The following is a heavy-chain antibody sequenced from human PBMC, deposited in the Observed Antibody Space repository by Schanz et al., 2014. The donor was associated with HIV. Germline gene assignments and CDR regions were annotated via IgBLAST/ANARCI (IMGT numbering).Heavy chain of an antibody. J-gene: IGHJ6*02. V-gene: IGHV3-9*01. CDR2: MSWNRRRI. Sequence: EVQLMESGGGLVQPGRSLRLSCAASGFTLEDYAMHWVRQAPGKGLEWVSGMSWNRRRIGYGDAVKGRFTISRDNAKNTLDLQMHSLRVEDTAVYFCARDYYYSIDVWGQGTTVIVSS. CDR1: GFTLEDYA. CDR3: ARDYYYSIDV.